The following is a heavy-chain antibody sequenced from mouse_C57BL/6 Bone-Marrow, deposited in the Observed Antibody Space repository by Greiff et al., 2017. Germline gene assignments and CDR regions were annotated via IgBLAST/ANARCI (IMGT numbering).Heavy chain of an antibody. CDR3: ARTTTVVTGDY. CDR2: IDPSASST. CDR1: GYTFTSYW. J-gene: IGHJ2*01. Sequence: QVQLQQPGAELVMPGASVKLSCKASGYTFTSYWMHWVKQRPGQGLEWIGEIDPSASSTNYNQKFKGKSPFTVDKSSSTDYMQLSILTSEDSAVYYCARTTTVVTGDYWGQGTTLTVSS. D-gene: IGHD1-1*01. V-gene: IGHV1-69*01.